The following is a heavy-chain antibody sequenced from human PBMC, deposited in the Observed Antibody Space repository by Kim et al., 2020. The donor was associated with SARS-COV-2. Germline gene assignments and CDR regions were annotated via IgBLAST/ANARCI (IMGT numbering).Heavy chain of an antibody. CDR2: ISAYNGNT. J-gene: IGHJ4*02. Sequence: ASVKVSCKASGYTFTSYGISWVRQAPGQGLEWMGWISAYNGNTNYAQKLQGRVTMTTDTSTSTAYMELRSLRSDDTAVYYWARVDGIAVAGTVFDYWGQGTLVTVSS. CDR1: GYTFTSYG. CDR3: ARVDGIAVAGTVFDY. D-gene: IGHD6-19*01. V-gene: IGHV1-18*01.